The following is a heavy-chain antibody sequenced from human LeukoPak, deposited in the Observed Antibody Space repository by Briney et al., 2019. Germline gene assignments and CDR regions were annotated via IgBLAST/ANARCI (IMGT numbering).Heavy chain of an antibody. Sequence: GGSLRLSCAASGFTFSSYSMNWVRQAPGKGLEWVSYISSSSSTIYYADSVKGRFTISRDNAKNSLYLQMNSLRAEDTAVYYCARAYYDSSGYLFDYWGQGTLVTVSS. J-gene: IGHJ4*02. CDR1: GFTFSSYS. CDR3: ARAYYDSSGYLFDY. V-gene: IGHV3-48*04. D-gene: IGHD3-22*01. CDR2: ISSSSSTI.